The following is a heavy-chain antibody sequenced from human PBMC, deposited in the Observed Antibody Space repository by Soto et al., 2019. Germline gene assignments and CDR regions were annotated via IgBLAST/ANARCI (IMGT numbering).Heavy chain of an antibody. CDR3: ARGGKGVAGRFDH. J-gene: IGHJ4*02. V-gene: IGHV1-18*01. D-gene: IGHD6-19*01. Sequence: GASVKVSCKASGYTFTNYGISWVRQAPGQGLEWMGWSSTYNADTDSAQKLQGRVTMTMDTSTSTAYMELRSLRSDDTAVYYCARGGKGVAGRFDHWGQGTLVTVSS. CDR1: GYTFTNYG. CDR2: SSTYNADT.